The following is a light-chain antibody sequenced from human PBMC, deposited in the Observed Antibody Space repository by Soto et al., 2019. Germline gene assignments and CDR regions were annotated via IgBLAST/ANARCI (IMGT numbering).Light chain of an antibody. V-gene: IGKV3-11*01. Sequence: EIVLTQSPATLSLSPGERATLSCRASQSVSSYLAWYQQKPGQPPRLLIYDASNRATGIAARFSGGGSGTDFTLTISSLDPEDFAIYYCQQYNNWPCTFGQGTKLEIK. CDR3: QQYNNWPCT. J-gene: IGKJ2*01. CDR2: DAS. CDR1: QSVSSY.